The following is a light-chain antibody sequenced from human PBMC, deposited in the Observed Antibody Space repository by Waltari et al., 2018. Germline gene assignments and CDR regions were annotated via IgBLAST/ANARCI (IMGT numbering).Light chain of an antibody. Sequence: IVLMQSPATLSLSPGDRATLPCGASQSVSSGFLAWYQQKPGLAPRLLIYDTSTRATGVPDRFRGSGSGREFALSISRLEPEDFAVYYCQQYGDSPRTFGQGTKVEIK. V-gene: IGKV3D-20*01. CDR1: QSVSSGF. J-gene: IGKJ1*01. CDR2: DTS. CDR3: QQYGDSPRT.